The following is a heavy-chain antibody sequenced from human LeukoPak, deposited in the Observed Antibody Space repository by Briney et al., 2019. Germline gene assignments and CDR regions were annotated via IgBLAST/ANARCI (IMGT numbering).Heavy chain of an antibody. CDR1: AYTFTTYG. CDR2: ISSNNGNT. Sequence: ASVKVSCKASAYTFTTYGISWVRQAPGQGLEWMGWISSNNGNTNYAQKLQGRVTMTTDTSTTTAYMELRSLRSDDTAVYYCAREGCGSGGSCYSEPNNWFDPWGQGTLVTVSS. CDR3: AREGCGSGGSCYSEPNNWFDP. J-gene: IGHJ5*02. D-gene: IGHD2-15*01. V-gene: IGHV1-18*01.